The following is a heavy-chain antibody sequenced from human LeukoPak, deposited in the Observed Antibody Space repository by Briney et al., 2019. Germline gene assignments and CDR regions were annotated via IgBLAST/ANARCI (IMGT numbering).Heavy chain of an antibody. CDR2: ISSSGSTI. D-gene: IGHD3-16*01. J-gene: IGHJ6*04. CDR1: GFTFSSYE. CDR3: AREGGGVRPYYYYNGMDV. Sequence: GGSLRLSCAASGFTFSSYEMNWVRQAPGKGPEWVSDISSSGSTIYYADSVKGRFTISRDNAKNSLYLQMNSLRVDDTAVYYCAREGGGVRPYYYYNGMDVWGKGTTVTVSS. V-gene: IGHV3-48*03.